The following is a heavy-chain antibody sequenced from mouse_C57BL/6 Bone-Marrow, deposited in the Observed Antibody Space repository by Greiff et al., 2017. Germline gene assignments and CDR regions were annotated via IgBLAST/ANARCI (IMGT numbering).Heavy chain of an antibody. V-gene: IGHV1-81*01. CDR2: IYPRSGNT. CDR1: GYTFTSYG. CDR3: ARWGFIPRYWYFDV. J-gene: IGHJ1*03. Sequence: QVHVKQSGAELARPGASVKLSCKASGYTFTSYGISWVKQRTGQGLEWIGEIYPRSGNTYYNEKFKGKATLTADKSSSTAYMELRSLTSEDSAVYFCARWGFIPRYWYFDVWGTGTTVTVSS. D-gene: IGHD1-2*01.